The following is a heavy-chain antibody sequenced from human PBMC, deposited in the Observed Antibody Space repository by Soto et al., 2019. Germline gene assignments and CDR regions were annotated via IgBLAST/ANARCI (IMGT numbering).Heavy chain of an antibody. CDR3: ARGRIAVAGTGWFDP. CDR1: GGSFSGYY. V-gene: IGHV4-34*01. D-gene: IGHD6-19*01. J-gene: IGHJ5*02. CDR2: INHSGST. Sequence: SETLSLTCAVYGGSFSGYYWSWIRQPPGKGLEWIGEINHSGSTNHNPSLKSRVTISVDTSKNQFSLKLSSVTAADTAVYYCARGRIAVAGTGWFDPWGQGTLVTVSS.